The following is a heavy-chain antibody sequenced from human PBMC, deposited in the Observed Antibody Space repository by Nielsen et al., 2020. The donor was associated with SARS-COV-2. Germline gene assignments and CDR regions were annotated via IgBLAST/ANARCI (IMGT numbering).Heavy chain of an antibody. CDR1: GGSISSGGYY. D-gene: IGHD3-22*01. V-gene: IGHV4-31*03. Sequence: SETLSLTCTVSGGSISSGGYYWSWIRQHPGKGLEWIGYIYYSGSTYYNPSLKSRVTISVDTSKNQFSLKLSSVTAAVTAVYYCARAEDRITMMDAWGQGTLVTVSS. CDR2: IYYSGST. J-gene: IGHJ5*02. CDR3: ARAEDRITMMDA.